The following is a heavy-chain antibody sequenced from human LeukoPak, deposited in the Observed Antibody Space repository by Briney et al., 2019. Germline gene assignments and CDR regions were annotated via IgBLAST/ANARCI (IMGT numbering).Heavy chain of an antibody. D-gene: IGHD1-26*01. CDR3: AREVVGAIYFDC. CDR1: GFTVSSNY. CDR2: IYSGGST. Sequence: GGSLRLSCAASGFTVSSNYMGWVRQAPGKGLEWVSVIYSGGSTYYADSVKGRFTISRDNSKNTLYLQMNSLRAEDTAVYYCAREVVGAIYFDCWGQGTLVTVSS. V-gene: IGHV3-53*05. J-gene: IGHJ4*02.